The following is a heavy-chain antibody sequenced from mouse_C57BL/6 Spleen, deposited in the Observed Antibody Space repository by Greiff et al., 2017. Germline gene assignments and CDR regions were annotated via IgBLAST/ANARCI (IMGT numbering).Heavy chain of an antibody. CDR3: ARSVPRSGFAY. V-gene: IGHV1-26*01. CDR1: GYTFTDYY. CDR2: INPNNGGT. Sequence: VQLQQSGPELVKPGASVKISCKASGYTFTDYYMNWVKQSHGKSLEWIGDINPNNGGTSYNQKFKGKATLTVDKSSSTAYMELRSLTSEDSAVYYCARSVPRSGFAYWGQGTLVTVSA. J-gene: IGHJ3*01.